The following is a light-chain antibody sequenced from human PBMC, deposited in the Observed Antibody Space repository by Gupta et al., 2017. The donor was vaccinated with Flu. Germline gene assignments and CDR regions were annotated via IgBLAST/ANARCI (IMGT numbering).Light chain of an antibody. CDR2: GTN. V-gene: IGLV1-44*01. CDR1: SSNIGSNT. Sequence: QSVLTQSPSASGTPGQRATISRSGTSSNIGSNTVSCYQQLPGTAPRLLIFGTNQRPSGVPDRFSGSKSGTSAFLAISGLQSDDEADYYCAAWDDSLNGPKVFGGGTKLTVL. CDR3: AAWDDSLNGPKV. J-gene: IGLJ3*02.